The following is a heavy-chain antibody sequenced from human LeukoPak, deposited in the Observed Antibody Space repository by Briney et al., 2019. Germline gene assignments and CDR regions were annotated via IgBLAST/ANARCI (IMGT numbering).Heavy chain of an antibody. CDR1: GGSISSHF. Sequence: SETLSLTGTVSGGSISSHFWSWIRQPPGKGLEWIGYMFYSGSTNYNPSLKSRVTISVDASKNQFSLKLTSVSAADTAVYYCARDRAPVTVIRGAPGGFDPWGQGTLVTVSS. CDR3: ARDRAPVTVIRGAPGGFDP. CDR2: MFYSGST. J-gene: IGHJ5*02. D-gene: IGHD3-10*01. V-gene: IGHV4-59*11.